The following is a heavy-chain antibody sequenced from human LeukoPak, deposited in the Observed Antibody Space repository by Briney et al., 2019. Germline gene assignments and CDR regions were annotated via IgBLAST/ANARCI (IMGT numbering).Heavy chain of an antibody. J-gene: IGHJ4*02. CDR1: GYTFTSYG. V-gene: IGHV1-18*01. Sequence: ASVKLSCNSSGYTFTSYGISWVRHAPAQGLEWMGWISAYNGNTNYAQKLQGRVTMTTDTSTSTAYMKLRSLRSDDTAVYYCARDILWSGSLLGDYWGQGTLVTVSS. CDR2: ISAYNGNT. D-gene: IGHD1-26*01. CDR3: ARDILWSGSLLGDY.